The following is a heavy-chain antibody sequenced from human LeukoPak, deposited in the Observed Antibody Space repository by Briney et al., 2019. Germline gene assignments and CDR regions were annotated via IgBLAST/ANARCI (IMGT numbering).Heavy chain of an antibody. J-gene: IGHJ6*02. D-gene: IGHD1-26*01. Sequence: GGSLRLSCAASGFTFSSYAMSWVRQAPGKGLEWVSGISGTGGSTYYADSVKGRFTISRDNSRNTLYLQMNSLRAEDTAVYYCARDLPSPPSGYYGMDVWGQGTTVTVSS. V-gene: IGHV3-23*01. CDR2: ISGTGGST. CDR3: ARDLPSPPSGYYGMDV. CDR1: GFTFSSYA.